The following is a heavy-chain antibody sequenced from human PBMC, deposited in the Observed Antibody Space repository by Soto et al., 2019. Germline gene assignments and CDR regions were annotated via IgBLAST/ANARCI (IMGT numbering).Heavy chain of an antibody. J-gene: IGHJ4*02. D-gene: IGHD3-22*01. Sequence: SETLSLTCDVSGGSIDNSHSFWGWIRQPPGKGLEFIGSVYYSGGAYYNPSLKSRVTVSVDTSKNQLSLRVNSVTAADTAVYYCLRVVEAPTRHTDFDSSGQAILGTVST. CDR1: GGSIDNSHSF. CDR2: VYYSGGA. CDR3: LRVVEAPTRHTDFDS. V-gene: IGHV4-39*01.